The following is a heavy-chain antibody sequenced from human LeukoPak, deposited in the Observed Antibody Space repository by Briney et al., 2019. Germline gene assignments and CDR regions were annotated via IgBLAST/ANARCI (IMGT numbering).Heavy chain of an antibody. CDR3: ARGSPEKSITDY. D-gene: IGHD3-10*01. CDR1: GGTFSSYA. Sequence: SVKVSCKASGGTFSSYAITWVRQAPGHGLKWMGGIIPILGTASYAQKFQGRVTITADESASMAYMELSSLRSEDTAVYYCARGSPEKSITDYWGQGTLVTVSS. V-gene: IGHV1-69*13. J-gene: IGHJ4*02. CDR2: IIPILGTA.